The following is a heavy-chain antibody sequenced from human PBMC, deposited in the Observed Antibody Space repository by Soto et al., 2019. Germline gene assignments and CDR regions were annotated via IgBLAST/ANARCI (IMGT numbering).Heavy chain of an antibody. D-gene: IGHD4-17*01. CDR1: GGSISSGGYY. CDR3: ARLDIYGHYYGMDV. V-gene: IGHV4-31*03. Sequence: QVQLQESGPGLVKPSQTLSLTCTVSGGSISSGGYYWSWIRQHPGKGLEWIGYIYYSGSTYYDPSLKSRVTISVDTSKNQFSLKLSSVTAADTAVYYCARLDIYGHYYGMDVWGQGTTVTVSS. J-gene: IGHJ6*02. CDR2: IYYSGST.